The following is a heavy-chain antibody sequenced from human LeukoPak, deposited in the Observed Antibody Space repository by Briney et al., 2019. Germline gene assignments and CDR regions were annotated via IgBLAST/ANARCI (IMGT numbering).Heavy chain of an antibody. CDR2: IYYSGTTSGNT. Sequence: SETLSLTCTVSGGSVRSSYWSWIRQPPGKGLEWIGHIYYSGTTSGNTNYNPSLKSRVTISIDTAKNQFSLQVRSVTAADTAVYYCARGSGRYYYYGVDVWGQGTTVAVSS. J-gene: IGHJ6*02. CDR3: ARGSGRYYYYGVDV. V-gene: IGHV4-59*02. CDR1: GGSVRSSY. D-gene: IGHD7-27*01.